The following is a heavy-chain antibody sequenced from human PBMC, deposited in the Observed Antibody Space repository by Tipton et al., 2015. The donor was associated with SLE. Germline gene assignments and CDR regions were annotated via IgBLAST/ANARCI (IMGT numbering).Heavy chain of an antibody. Sequence: SLRLSCAASGFTVSSNYMSWVRQAPGKGLEWVSVIYSGGSTYYADSVKGRFTISRDNFKNTLYLQMNSLRAEDTAVYYCARDSTYSSGWYEGKDWFDPWGQGTLVTVSS. CDR3: ARDSTYSSGWYEGKDWFDP. CDR2: IYSGGST. CDR1: GFTVSSNY. D-gene: IGHD6-19*01. V-gene: IGHV3-53*05. J-gene: IGHJ5*02.